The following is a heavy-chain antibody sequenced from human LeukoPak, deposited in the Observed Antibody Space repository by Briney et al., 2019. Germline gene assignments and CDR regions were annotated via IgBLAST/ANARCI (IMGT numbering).Heavy chain of an antibody. Sequence: GGSLRLSCAASGFTFSSYSMNWVRQAPGKGLEWVSSISSSSSYIYYADSVKGRFTISRDNAKNSLYLQMNSLRAEDTAVYYCARGGVATIPDPVDYWGQGTLVTVSS. CDR3: ARGGVATIPDPVDY. CDR1: GFTFSSYS. J-gene: IGHJ4*02. CDR2: ISSSSSYI. V-gene: IGHV3-21*01. D-gene: IGHD5-12*01.